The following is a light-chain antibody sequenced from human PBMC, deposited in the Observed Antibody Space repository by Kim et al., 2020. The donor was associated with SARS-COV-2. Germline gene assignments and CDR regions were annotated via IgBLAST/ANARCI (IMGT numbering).Light chain of an antibody. Sequence: PGGTVTLTCASSTEAVTSGYYPNWFQQKPGQAPRALIYGISNKHSWTPARFSGSLLGGKAALTLSGVQPEDEAEYYCLLYYGGAQVFGGGTQLTVL. CDR1: TEAVTSGYY. CDR2: GIS. V-gene: IGLV7-43*01. CDR3: LLYYGGAQV. J-gene: IGLJ2*01.